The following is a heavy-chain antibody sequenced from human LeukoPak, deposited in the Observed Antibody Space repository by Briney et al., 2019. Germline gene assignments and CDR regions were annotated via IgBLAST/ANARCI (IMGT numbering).Heavy chain of an antibody. CDR3: AKDDVWDSSGWSDAFDI. CDR2: INTDGSST. D-gene: IGHD6-19*01. CDR1: GFTFSSYW. V-gene: IGHV3-74*01. Sequence: GGSLRLSCAASGFTFSSYWMHWVRQAPGKGLVWVSRINTDGSSTSYADSVKGRFTISRDNSKNTLYLQMNSLRAEDTAVYYCAKDDVWDSSGWSDAFDIWGQGTMVTVSS. J-gene: IGHJ3*02.